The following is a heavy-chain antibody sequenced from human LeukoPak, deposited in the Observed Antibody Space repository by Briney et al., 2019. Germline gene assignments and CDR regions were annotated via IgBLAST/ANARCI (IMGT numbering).Heavy chain of an antibody. J-gene: IGHJ5*02. CDR1: GYSFTSYW. D-gene: IGHD3-22*01. Sequence: TGESLKISCQGSGYSFTSYWISWVRQLPGKGLEWMGRIDPSDSYTNYSPSFQGHVTISADKSISTAYLQWSSLKASDTAMYYCARHTDYYDSSATNEPDNWFDPWGQGTLVTVSS. V-gene: IGHV5-10-1*01. CDR3: ARHTDYYDSSATNEPDNWFDP. CDR2: IDPSDSYT.